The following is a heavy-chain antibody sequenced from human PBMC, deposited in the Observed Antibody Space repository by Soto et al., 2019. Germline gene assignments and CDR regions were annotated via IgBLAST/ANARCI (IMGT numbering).Heavy chain of an antibody. CDR2: ISWNSGSI. Sequence: EVQLVESGGGLVQPGRSLRLSCAASGFTFDDYAMHWVRQAPGKGLEWVSGISWNSGSIGYADSVKGRFTISRDNAKNSLYLQMNSLRAEDTALYYCAKAPGSNYEVMDDYWGQGTLVTVSS. CDR3: AKAPGSNYEVMDDY. CDR1: GFTFDDYA. V-gene: IGHV3-9*01. J-gene: IGHJ4*02. D-gene: IGHD4-4*01.